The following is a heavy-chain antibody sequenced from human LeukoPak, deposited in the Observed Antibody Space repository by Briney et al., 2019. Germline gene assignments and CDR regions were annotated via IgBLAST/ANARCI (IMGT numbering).Heavy chain of an antibody. D-gene: IGHD4-17*01. J-gene: IGHJ4*02. Sequence: SETLSLTCTVSGGSIGSSSYYWGWIRQPPGKGLELIGSIYFSGSTAYSPSLKSRVNISVDTSKNQFSLKLSSVTAADTAVYFCASRPTTWGFFDSWGQGTLVTVSS. CDR1: GGSIGSSSYY. CDR2: IYFSGST. V-gene: IGHV4-39*01. CDR3: ASRPTTWGFFDS.